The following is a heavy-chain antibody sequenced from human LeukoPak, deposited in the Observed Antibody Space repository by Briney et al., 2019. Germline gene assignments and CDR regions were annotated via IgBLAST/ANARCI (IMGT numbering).Heavy chain of an antibody. Sequence: VASVKVSCKASGYTFTGYYMHRVRQAPGQGLEWMGWINPNSGGTNYAQKFQGRVTMTRDTSISTAYMELSRLRSDDTAVYYCAREPSDIVVVPADFDYWGQGTLVTVSS. D-gene: IGHD2-2*01. J-gene: IGHJ4*02. CDR2: INPNSGGT. CDR1: GYTFTGYY. CDR3: AREPSDIVVVPADFDY. V-gene: IGHV1-2*02.